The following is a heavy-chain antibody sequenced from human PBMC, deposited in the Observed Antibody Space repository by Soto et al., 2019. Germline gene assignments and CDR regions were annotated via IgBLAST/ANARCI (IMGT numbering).Heavy chain of an antibody. CDR1: GFTFSSYS. D-gene: IGHD6-6*01. Sequence: GGSLRLSCAASGFTFSSYSMNWVRQAPGKGLEWVSSISSSSSYIYYADSVKGRFTISRDNAKNSLYLQMNSLRAEDTAVYYCARDRGVIAARPGGLDYWGQGTLVTVSS. J-gene: IGHJ4*02. V-gene: IGHV3-21*01. CDR2: ISSSSSYI. CDR3: ARDRGVIAARPGGLDY.